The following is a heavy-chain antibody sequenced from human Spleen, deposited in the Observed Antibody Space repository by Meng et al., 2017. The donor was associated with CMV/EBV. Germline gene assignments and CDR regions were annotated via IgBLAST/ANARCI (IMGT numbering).Heavy chain of an antibody. J-gene: IGHJ4*02. Sequence: CAASGFTFSTYVMNWVRQAPGRGLEWVSGISSSDRTYYADSVKGRFTISRDDFKNMLYLQMNSLRAEDTAVYYCAKPYYDYLWGSYLDWGQGTLVTVSS. D-gene: IGHD3-16*02. CDR1: GFTFSTYV. CDR2: ISSSDRT. CDR3: AKPYYDYLWGSYLD. V-gene: IGHV3-23*01.